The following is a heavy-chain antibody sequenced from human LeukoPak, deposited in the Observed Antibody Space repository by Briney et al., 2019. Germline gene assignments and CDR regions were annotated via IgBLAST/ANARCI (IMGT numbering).Heavy chain of an antibody. D-gene: IGHD1-26*01. CDR1: GFTFSSYS. J-gene: IGHJ4*02. CDR2: ISSSSSAI. V-gene: IGHV3-48*01. Sequence: PGGFLRLSCAASGFTFSSYSMNWVRQAPGKGLEWISYISSSSSAIFYADSVKGRFTISRDNAKNSLYLQMSSLRAEDTAVYYCASRVGALDYWGQGTLVTVSS. CDR3: ASRVGALDY.